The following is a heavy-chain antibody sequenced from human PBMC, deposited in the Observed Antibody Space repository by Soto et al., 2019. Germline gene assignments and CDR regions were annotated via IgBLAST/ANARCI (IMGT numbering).Heavy chain of an antibody. CDR3: ATSPPGVWHGVFDY. J-gene: IGHJ4*02. CDR2: IYYSGST. CDR1: GGSISSYY. D-gene: IGHD2-2*01. V-gene: IGHV4-59*08. Sequence: SETLSLPCTVSGGSISSYYWSWIRQPPGKGLEWIGDIYYSGSTNYNPSLKSRVTISVDTSKNQFSLNLSSVTAADTAVYYCATSPPGVWHGVFDYWSQGTLVTDSS.